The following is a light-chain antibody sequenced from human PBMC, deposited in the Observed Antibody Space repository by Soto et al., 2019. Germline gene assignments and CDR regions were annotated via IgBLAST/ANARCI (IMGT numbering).Light chain of an antibody. CDR1: SSNIGSTF. CDR2: SDD. CDR3: ASCVDSLSGVV. J-gene: IGLJ2*01. Sequence: QSVLTQPPSASGTPGQRVTISCSGSSSNIGSTFVYWYQQLPGTAPTLLIYSDDQRPSGVADRFFGSKSGTSASLAITGLRSEDEADYYCASCVDSLSGVVFGGGTKLTVL. V-gene: IGLV1-47*02.